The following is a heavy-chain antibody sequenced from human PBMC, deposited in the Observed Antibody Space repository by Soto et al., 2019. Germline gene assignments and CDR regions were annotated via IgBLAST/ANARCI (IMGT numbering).Heavy chain of an antibody. CDR3: ARGFVATIVNWFDP. V-gene: IGHV1-8*01. Sequence: ASVKVSFKASGYTFTSYDINWVRQATGQGLEWMGWMNPNSGNTGYAQKFQGRVTMTRNTSISTAYMELSSLRSEDTAVYYCARGFVATIVNWFDPWGQGTLVTVSS. CDR2: MNPNSGNT. J-gene: IGHJ5*02. CDR1: GYTFTSYD. D-gene: IGHD5-12*01.